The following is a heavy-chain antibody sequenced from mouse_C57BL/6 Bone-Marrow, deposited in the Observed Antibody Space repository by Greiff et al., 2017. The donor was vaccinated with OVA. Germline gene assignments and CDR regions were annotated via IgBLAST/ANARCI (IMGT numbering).Heavy chain of an antibody. V-gene: IGHV1-55*01. CDR3: ARPLYDGYYVGFAY. CDR1: GYTFTSYW. CDR2: IYPGSGST. D-gene: IGHD2-3*01. J-gene: IGHJ3*01. Sequence: QVHVKQPGAELVKPGASVKMSCKASGYTFTSYWITWVKQRPGQGLEWIGDIYPGSGSTNYNEKFKSKATLTVDTSSSTAYMQLSSLTSEDSAVYYCARPLYDGYYVGFAYWGQGTLVTVSA.